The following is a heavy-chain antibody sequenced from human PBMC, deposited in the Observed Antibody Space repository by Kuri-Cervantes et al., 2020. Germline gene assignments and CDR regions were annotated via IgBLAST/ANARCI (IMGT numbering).Heavy chain of an antibody. J-gene: IGHJ5*02. CDR1: GYTFTSYG. D-gene: IGHD2-21*02. CDR2: ISAYNGNK. V-gene: IGHV1-18*01. CDR3: ASGGHDCKGLDP. Sequence: ASVKLFCKASGYTFTSYGISWFRHAPGQGLEWMGWISAYNGNKNYAQKLQGRVTITTDKSTSTAYMELRSLRSDDTAVYYCASGGHDCKGLDPWGQGTLVTVSS.